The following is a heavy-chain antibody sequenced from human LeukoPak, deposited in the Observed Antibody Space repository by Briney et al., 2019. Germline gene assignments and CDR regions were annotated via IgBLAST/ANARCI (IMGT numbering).Heavy chain of an antibody. V-gene: IGHV4-39*01. CDR1: GGSISSTTSY. CDR2: IYYSGST. Sequence: SSETLSPTCTVSGGSISSTTSYWGWIRQPPGKGLEWIGSIYYSGSTHYNPSLRSRITISVDTSKNQFSLQLRSVTAADTAVYYCARNVSTGYFDYWGQGTLVTVSS. CDR3: ARNVSTGYFDY. J-gene: IGHJ4*02. D-gene: IGHD3-22*01.